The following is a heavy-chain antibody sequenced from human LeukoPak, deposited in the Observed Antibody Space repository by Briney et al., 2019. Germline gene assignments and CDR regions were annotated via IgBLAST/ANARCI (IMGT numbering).Heavy chain of an antibody. D-gene: IGHD5-18*01. CDR3: AKGYSYGLKYYFDY. Sequence: PGGSLRLSCAASGFTFDVYAMHWVRQAPGKGLEWVSGISWNSGGIGYADSVKGRFTIYRDSAKNSLYLQINSLRAEDMALYYCAKGYSYGLKYYFDYWGQGTLVTVSS. J-gene: IGHJ4*02. CDR2: ISWNSGGI. V-gene: IGHV3-9*03. CDR1: GFTFDVYA.